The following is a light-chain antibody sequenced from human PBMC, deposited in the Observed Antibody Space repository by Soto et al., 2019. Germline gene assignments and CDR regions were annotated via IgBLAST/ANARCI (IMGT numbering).Light chain of an antibody. CDR1: QSVYSN. CDR3: QQYNNWPPWT. J-gene: IGKJ1*01. CDR2: DAS. Sequence: EIVMTQSPATLSVSPGERATLSCRASQSVYSNLAWYQQKPGQAPRLLIYDASTRATGIPARFSGSGSGTEFTLTISSLQSEDFAVYYCQQYNNWPPWTFGQGTTVEIK. V-gene: IGKV3-15*01.